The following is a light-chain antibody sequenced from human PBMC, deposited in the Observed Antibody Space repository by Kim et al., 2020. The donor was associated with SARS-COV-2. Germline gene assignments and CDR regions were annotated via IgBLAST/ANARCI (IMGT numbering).Light chain of an antibody. Sequence: DIQMTQSPSSLSASVGDRVTITCRASQDIANSLAWYQQKPGTVPKLLIYAASTLQSGVPSRFSGSGSGTEFTLTIGSLQTEDVATYYCQKNDTAPRTFGPRTKVDIK. CDR2: AAS. CDR1: QDIANS. J-gene: IGKJ3*01. CDR3: QKNDTAPRT. V-gene: IGKV1-27*01.